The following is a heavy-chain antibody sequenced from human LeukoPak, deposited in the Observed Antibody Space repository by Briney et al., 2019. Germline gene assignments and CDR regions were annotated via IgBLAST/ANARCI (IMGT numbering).Heavy chain of an antibody. CDR1: GGSISSYY. Sequence: SETLSLTCTVSGGSISSYYWSWIRQPPGKGLEWIGYIYYSGSTNYNPSLKSRVTISVDTSKNQFSLKLSSVTAADTAVYYCARDLVTIFGVVISYMDVWGKGTTVTVSS. CDR2: IYYSGST. J-gene: IGHJ6*03. CDR3: ARDLVTIFGVVISYMDV. D-gene: IGHD3-3*01. V-gene: IGHV4-59*12.